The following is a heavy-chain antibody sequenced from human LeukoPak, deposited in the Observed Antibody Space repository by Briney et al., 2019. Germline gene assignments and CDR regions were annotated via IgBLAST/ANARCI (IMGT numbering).Heavy chain of an antibody. V-gene: IGHV4-61*01. CDR1: GGSVSSSTYY. D-gene: IGHD3-22*01. CDR2: IYYSGST. Sequence: PSETLSLTCTVSGGSVSSSTYYWSWIRQPPGKGLEWIGYIYYSGSTNYNPSLKSRVTISVDRSKNQFSLKLSSVTAADTAVYYCASRDRGYYDTNGYRREGPDYWGQGTLVTVSS. J-gene: IGHJ4*02. CDR3: ASRDRGYYDTNGYRREGPDY.